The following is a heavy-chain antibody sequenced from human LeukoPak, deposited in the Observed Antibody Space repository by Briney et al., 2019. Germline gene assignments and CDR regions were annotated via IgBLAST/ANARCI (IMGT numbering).Heavy chain of an antibody. CDR1: GFTFGDYA. J-gene: IGHJ4*02. Sequence: GGSLRLSCTASGFTFGDYAMSWVRQAPGKGLEWVGFIRSKAYGGTTEYAASVKGRFTISRDDSKSIVYLQMNSLKTEDTAVYYCTRDRVGYYEGFDYWGQGTLVTVSS. CDR3: TRDRVGYYEGFDY. V-gene: IGHV3-49*04. CDR2: IRSKAYGGTT. D-gene: IGHD3-22*01.